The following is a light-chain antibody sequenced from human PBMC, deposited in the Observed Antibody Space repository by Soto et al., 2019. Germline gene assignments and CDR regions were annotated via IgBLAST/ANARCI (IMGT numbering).Light chain of an antibody. V-gene: IGLV2-14*01. CDR3: FSHRRGDSHV. Sequence: QSALTQPASVSGSPGQSITISCTGTSRDVGGYNYVSWYQQYPGKAPKLMIYGLTNRPSGVSNRFSGSKTGNTASLTISGLQAEDEAYYYCFSHRRGDSHVFGTGPKVTVL. CDR1: SRDVGGYNY. J-gene: IGLJ1*01. CDR2: GLT.